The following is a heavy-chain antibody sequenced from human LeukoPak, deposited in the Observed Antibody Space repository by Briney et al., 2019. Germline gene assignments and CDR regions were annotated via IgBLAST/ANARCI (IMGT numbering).Heavy chain of an antibody. CDR1: AFXFSSYG. CDR3: AREGHDYGDYGGWFDP. CDR2: ISRSSSDI. J-gene: IGHJ5*02. D-gene: IGHD4-17*01. Sequence: PGGSLRLSCEASAFXFSSYGINWVRQAPGKGLEWVSSISRSSSDIYYADSVKGRFTISKDNAKNSLYLQMNSLRAEDTAVYYCAREGHDYGDYGGWFDPWGQGTLVTVSS. V-gene: IGHV3-21*01.